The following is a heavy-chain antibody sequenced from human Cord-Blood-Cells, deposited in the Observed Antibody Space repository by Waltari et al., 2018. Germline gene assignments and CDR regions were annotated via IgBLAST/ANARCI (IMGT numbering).Heavy chain of an antibody. Sequence: EVQLVESGGGLVQPGGSLILSCAASGFTFSSYWMHWVRQAPGKGLVWVPRSNSDGSSTSHADSVEGRFTISRANAKNTLYLQMNSLRAEDTAVYYCANPSIWGQGTLVTVSS. D-gene: IGHD6-6*01. CDR3: ANPSI. CDR1: GFTFSSYW. V-gene: IGHV3-74*01. CDR2: SNSDGSST. J-gene: IGHJ4*02.